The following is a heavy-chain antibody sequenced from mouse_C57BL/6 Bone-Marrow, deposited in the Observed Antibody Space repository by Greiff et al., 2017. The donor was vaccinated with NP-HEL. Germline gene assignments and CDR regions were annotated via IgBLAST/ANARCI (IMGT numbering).Heavy chain of an antibody. D-gene: IGHD2-5*01. CDR2: ISSGGGYT. V-gene: IGHV5-6*01. Sequence: EVQLVESGGDLVKPGGSLKLSCAASGFTFSSYGLSWVRQTPDKRLEWVATISSGGGYTYYPDSVKGRFTISRDNAKNTLYLQMSSLKSEDTAMYYCARHYYSNYFDYWGQGTTLTVSS. CDR3: ARHYYSNYFDY. CDR1: GFTFSSYG. J-gene: IGHJ2*01.